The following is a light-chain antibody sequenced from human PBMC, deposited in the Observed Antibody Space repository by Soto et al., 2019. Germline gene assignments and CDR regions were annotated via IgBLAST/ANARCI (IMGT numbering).Light chain of an antibody. V-gene: IGLV2-14*01. CDR1: SSDVGGYNY. Sequence: QSALTQPASVSGSPGQSITISCTGTSSDVGGYNYVSWYQQHTGKAPKLMIYDVSNRPSGVSNRFSGSKSGNTASLTISGLQAEDEADYYCSSYTSSSTRLYVFGTGTKVIVL. CDR2: DVS. CDR3: SSYTSSSTRLYV. J-gene: IGLJ1*01.